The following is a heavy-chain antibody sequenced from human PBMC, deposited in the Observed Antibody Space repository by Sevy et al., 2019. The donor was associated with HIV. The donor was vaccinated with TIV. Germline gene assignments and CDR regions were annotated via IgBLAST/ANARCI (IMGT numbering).Heavy chain of an antibody. CDR1: GFTFSTYP. V-gene: IGHV3-30-3*01. Sequence: GGYLRLSCSASGFTFSTYPMHWVRQAPGKGLEWVAVISYDGSNKYYTESVKGRFTISIDNSKNTRYLQMNSLRAEVTAIHYCARGGRLLGFGETFDYWGQGTLVTVSS. D-gene: IGHD3-10*01. CDR3: ARGGRLLGFGETFDY. J-gene: IGHJ4*02. CDR2: ISYDGSNK.